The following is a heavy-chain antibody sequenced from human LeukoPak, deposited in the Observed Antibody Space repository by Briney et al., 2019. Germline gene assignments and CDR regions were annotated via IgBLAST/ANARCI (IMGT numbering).Heavy chain of an antibody. Sequence: SGTLSLTCTVSGGSISSSSYYWGWIRQPPGKGLEWIGSIYYSGSTYYNPSLKSRVTISVDTSKNQFSLKLSSVTAADTAVYYCARDSYYDSSGYLVYWGQGTLVTVSS. D-gene: IGHD3-22*01. CDR2: IYYSGST. J-gene: IGHJ4*02. V-gene: IGHV4-39*07. CDR3: ARDSYYDSSGYLVY. CDR1: GGSISSSSYY.